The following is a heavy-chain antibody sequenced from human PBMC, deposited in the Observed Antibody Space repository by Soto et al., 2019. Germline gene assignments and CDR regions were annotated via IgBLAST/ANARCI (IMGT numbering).Heavy chain of an antibody. V-gene: IGHV3-74*01. CDR1: GFTFSPFW. J-gene: IGHJ4*02. D-gene: IGHD4-4*01. Sequence: EVQLVESGGGLVQPGGSLRLSCAASGFTFSPFWMHWVRQVPGKGPVWVSRINSDGNSTSYADSVKGRFTISRDDAKNTLYLQMNSLRAEDTAVYYCARGSNHFDYWGQGTLVTVSS. CDR3: ARGSNHFDY. CDR2: INSDGNST.